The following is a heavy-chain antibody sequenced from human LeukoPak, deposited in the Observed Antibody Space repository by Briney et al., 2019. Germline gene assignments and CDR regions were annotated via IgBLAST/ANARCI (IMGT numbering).Heavy chain of an antibody. CDR3: ARDRSTIFGVVITARFDY. CDR2: IIPIFGTA. D-gene: IGHD3-3*01. Sequence: ASVKVSCKASGGTFSSYAISWVRQAPGQGLEWMGGIIPIFGTANHAQKFQGRVTITADESTSTAYMELSSLRSEDTAVYYCARDRSTIFGVVITARFDYWGQGTLVTVSS. J-gene: IGHJ4*02. CDR1: GGTFSSYA. V-gene: IGHV1-69*13.